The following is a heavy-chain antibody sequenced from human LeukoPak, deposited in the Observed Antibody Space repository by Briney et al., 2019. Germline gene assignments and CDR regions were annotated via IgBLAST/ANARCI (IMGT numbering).Heavy chain of an antibody. Sequence: SVKVSCKASGGTFSSYAISWVRQAPGQGLEWMGGIIPIFCTANYAQKFQGRVTITTDESTSTAYMELSSLRSEDTAVYYCAVEMATIPNWFDPWGQGTLVTVSS. CDR2: IIPIFCTA. J-gene: IGHJ5*02. V-gene: IGHV1-69*05. D-gene: IGHD5-24*01. CDR1: GGTFSSYA. CDR3: AVEMATIPNWFDP.